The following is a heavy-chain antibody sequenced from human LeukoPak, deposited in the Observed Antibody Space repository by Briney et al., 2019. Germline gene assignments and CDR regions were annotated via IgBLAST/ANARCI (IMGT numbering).Heavy chain of an antibody. Sequence: ASVKVSCKASGYTFTIYYMHWVRQAPGQGLEWMGIINPSGGSTSYAQKFQGRVTMTRDTSTSTVYMELSSLRSEDTAVYYCAIDIAARPPGHATYDYWGQGTLVTVSS. CDR1: GYTFTIYY. V-gene: IGHV1-46*01. CDR2: INPSGGST. D-gene: IGHD6-6*01. CDR3: AIDIAARPPGHATYDY. J-gene: IGHJ4*02.